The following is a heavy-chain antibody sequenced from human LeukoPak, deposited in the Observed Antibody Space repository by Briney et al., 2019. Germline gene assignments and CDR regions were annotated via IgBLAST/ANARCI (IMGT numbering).Heavy chain of an antibody. D-gene: IGHD2-15*01. J-gene: IGHJ6*03. CDR2: IYTSGST. V-gene: IGHV4-4*07. Sequence: PSETLPLTCTVSGGSISSYYWSWIRQPAGKGLEWIGRIYTSGSTNYNPSLKSRVTMSVDTSKNQFSLKLSSVTAADTAVYYCARGSGYYYCYYMDVWGKGTTVTVSS. CDR1: GGSISSYY. CDR3: ARGSGYYYCYYMDV.